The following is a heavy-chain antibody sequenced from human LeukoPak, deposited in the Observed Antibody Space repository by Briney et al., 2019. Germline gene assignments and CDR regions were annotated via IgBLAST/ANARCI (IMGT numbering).Heavy chain of an antibody. J-gene: IGHJ4*02. CDR3: VRRVRYFGQNDY. Sequence: PSETLSLTCTVSGASMSDYYWSWIRQPPGKGLEWIGYIYYTGSTNYNPSLKSRVTMSVDTSKNQISLKLSSVTAADSAMYYCVRRVRYFGQNDYWGQGTLVTVSS. CDR1: GASMSDYY. V-gene: IGHV4-59*08. D-gene: IGHD3-9*01. CDR2: IYYTGST.